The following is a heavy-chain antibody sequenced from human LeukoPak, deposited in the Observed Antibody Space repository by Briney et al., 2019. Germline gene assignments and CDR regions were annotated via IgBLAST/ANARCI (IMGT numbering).Heavy chain of an antibody. CDR2: TYYRSKLYD. J-gene: IGHJ4*02. V-gene: IGHV6-1*01. CDR1: GDSFSSKSAA. CDR3: AKGQGGYIDF. Sequence: SQTLSLTRAISGDSFSSKSAAWAWVRQSPARGVGWLGRTYYRSKLYDAYAESVRSRITIKPDTSLNQFSLQLDSVTPEDTAVYFCAKGQGGYIDFWGQGTLVTVST. D-gene: IGHD5-12*01.